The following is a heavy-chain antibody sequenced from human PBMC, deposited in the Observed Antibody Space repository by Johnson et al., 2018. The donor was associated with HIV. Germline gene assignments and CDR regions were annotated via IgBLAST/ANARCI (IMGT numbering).Heavy chain of an antibody. CDR1: GFTFSGSA. D-gene: IGHD3-10*01. V-gene: IGHV3-7*01. J-gene: IGHJ3*02. CDR3: AREGVGTLDFTSSVRRVKSAFDI. CDR2: MNQGSEK. Sequence: MQLVESGGGLVQPGGSLKLSCAASGFTFSGSAMHWVRQAPGKGLEWVASMNQGSEKYYVDSVKGRFTISRVSPKNSLFLQMNSLRVDDTAVYYCAREGVGTLDFTSSVRRVKSAFDIWGQGTMVSVSS.